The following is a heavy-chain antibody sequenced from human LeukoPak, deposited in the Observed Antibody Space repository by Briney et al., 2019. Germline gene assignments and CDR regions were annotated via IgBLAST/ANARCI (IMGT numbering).Heavy chain of an antibody. CDR1: GYTFTSYG. J-gene: IGHJ5*02. CDR3: ARGTSILLWFGESDNWFDP. V-gene: IGHV1-18*01. CDR2: ISAYNGNT. Sequence: AASVKVSCKASGYTFTSYGISWVRQAPGQGLEWMGWISAYNGNTNYAQKLQGRVTMTTDTSTSTAYMELRSLRSDDTAVYYCARGTSILLWFGESDNWFDPWGQGTLVTVSS. D-gene: IGHD3-10*01.